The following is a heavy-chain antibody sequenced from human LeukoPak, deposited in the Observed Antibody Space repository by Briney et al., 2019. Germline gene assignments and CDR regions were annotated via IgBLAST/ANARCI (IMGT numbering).Heavy chain of an antibody. CDR2: ISYDGSNE. D-gene: IGHD2-15*01. J-gene: IGHJ4*02. CDR3: ARSGVVPFDY. CDR1: GFTFSSYS. Sequence: GGSLRLSCAASGFTFSSYSMHWVRQAPGKGLEWVAVISYDGSNEYYADSVKGRFTISRDNSKNTLYLQMNSLRAEDTAVYYCARSGVVPFDYWGQGTLVTVSS. V-gene: IGHV3-30-3*01.